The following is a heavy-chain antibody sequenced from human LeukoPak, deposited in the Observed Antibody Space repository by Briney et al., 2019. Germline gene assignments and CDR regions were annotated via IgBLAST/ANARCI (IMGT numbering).Heavy chain of an antibody. CDR3: SRIKYGGNSGYHFDS. V-gene: IGHV3-23*01. D-gene: IGHD4-23*01. CDR1: GFNFNYFA. J-gene: IGHJ4*02. Sequence: GGSLRLSCSASGFNFNYFAMSWIRQAPGKRLEWVSTIGDSGSGGSYADSVRGRFTISRDNSKNIVYLQMHSLRVDDSAVYYCSRIKYGGNSGYHFDSWGQGALGTVSS. CDR2: IGDSGSGG.